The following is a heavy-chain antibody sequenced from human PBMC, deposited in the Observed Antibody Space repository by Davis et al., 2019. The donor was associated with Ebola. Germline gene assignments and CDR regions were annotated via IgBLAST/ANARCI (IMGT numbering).Heavy chain of an antibody. V-gene: IGHV1-2*02. Sequence: ASVKVSCKTSGYIFTGYYMHWVRQAPGQGLEWMGWINPNTDDRGYVQKFQDRVTMTRDTSINTVYMQLSGVTSDDTAVYFCARESRYCSSTSCSKQSFDYWGQGTLVTVSS. CDR2: INPNTDDR. CDR1: GYIFTGYY. J-gene: IGHJ4*02. CDR3: ARESRYCSSTSCSKQSFDY. D-gene: IGHD2-2*01.